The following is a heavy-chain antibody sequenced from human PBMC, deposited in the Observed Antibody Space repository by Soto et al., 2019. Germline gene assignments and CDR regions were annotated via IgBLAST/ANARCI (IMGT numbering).Heavy chain of an antibody. CDR3: ARWSYLDY. CDR2: ISGSDGKT. J-gene: IGHJ4*02. Sequence: GGSLRLSCAASGFSFGSYAHSWVRQAPGKGLEWVSTISGSDGKTFYADSVKGRFSISRDTSQSTLYLQMNSLRADDTAMYYCARWSYLDYWGQGTRVTVS. V-gene: IGHV3-23*01. D-gene: IGHD3-3*01. CDR1: GFSFGSYA.